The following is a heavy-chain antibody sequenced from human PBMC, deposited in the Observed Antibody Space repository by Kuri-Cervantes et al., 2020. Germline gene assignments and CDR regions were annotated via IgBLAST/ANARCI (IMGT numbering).Heavy chain of an antibody. V-gene: IGHV3-23*01. J-gene: IGHJ4*02. Sequence: GESLKISCAASGFTFSSYAMTWVRQAPGKGLEWVSAISGSGGSTYYADSVKGRFTISRGNSKNTLYLQMNSLRAEDTAVYYCAKGGSGWYYFDYWGQGTLVTVSS. CDR1: GFTFSSYA. CDR2: ISGSGGST. CDR3: AKGGSGWYYFDY. D-gene: IGHD6-19*01.